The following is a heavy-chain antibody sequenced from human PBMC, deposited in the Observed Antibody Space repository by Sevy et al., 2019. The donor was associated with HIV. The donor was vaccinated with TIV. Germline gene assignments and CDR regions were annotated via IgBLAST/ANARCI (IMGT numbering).Heavy chain of an antibody. CDR3: ANLVAASRAFDY. J-gene: IGHJ4*02. CDR2: ISYDGSNK. D-gene: IGHD5-12*01. V-gene: IGHV3-30*18. CDR1: GFTFSSYG. Sequence: GGCLRLSCAASGFTFSSYGMHWVRQAPGKGLEWVAVISYDGSNKYYADSVKGRFTISRDNSKNTLYLQMNSLRAEDTAVYYCANLVAASRAFDYWGQGTLVTVSS.